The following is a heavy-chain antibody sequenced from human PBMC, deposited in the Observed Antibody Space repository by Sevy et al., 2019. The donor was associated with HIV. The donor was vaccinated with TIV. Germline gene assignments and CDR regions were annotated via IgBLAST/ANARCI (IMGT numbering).Heavy chain of an antibody. J-gene: IGHJ4*02. Sequence: SETLSLTYTVSGDSISNNDYYWAWIRQPPGKGMDWIGSIYYSGSTYYTPSLKSRVTISVDTSKNQFSLKLRSVTAADTAVYYCAKEGPRIAQFDYWGQGTLVTVSS. CDR3: AKEGPRIAQFDY. CDR2: IYYSGST. V-gene: IGHV4-39*02. CDR1: GDSISNNDYY. D-gene: IGHD6-13*01.